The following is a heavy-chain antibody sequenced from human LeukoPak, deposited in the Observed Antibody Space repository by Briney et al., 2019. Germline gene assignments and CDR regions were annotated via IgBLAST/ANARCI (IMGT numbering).Heavy chain of an antibody. V-gene: IGHV1-2*02. CDR3: ARDFEIQLWLDYFDY. CDR1: GYTFTGYY. Sequence: ASVKVSCKASGYTFTGYYMHWARQAPGQGLERMGWINPNSGGTNYAQKFQGRGTMTRDTSIRTAYMELSRLRSDDTAVYYCARDFEIQLWLDYFDYWGQGTLVTVSS. J-gene: IGHJ4*02. D-gene: IGHD5-18*01. CDR2: INPNSGGT.